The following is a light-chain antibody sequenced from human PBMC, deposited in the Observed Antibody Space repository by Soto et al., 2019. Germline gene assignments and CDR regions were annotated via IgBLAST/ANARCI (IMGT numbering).Light chain of an antibody. V-gene: IGKV3-11*01. CDR3: QQRTDWPLT. CDR2: DAS. Sequence: ETVLTQSPATLSLSPGQRDTFSCRASQSVGSYLAWYQQKPGQAPRLLIYDASNRATGIPARFSGSGSGTDFTLTITSLETEDFAVYFCQQRTDWPLTFGGGTKLEI. J-gene: IGKJ4*01. CDR1: QSVGSY.